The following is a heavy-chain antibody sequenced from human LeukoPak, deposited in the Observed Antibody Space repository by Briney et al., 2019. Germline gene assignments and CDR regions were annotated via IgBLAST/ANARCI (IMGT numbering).Heavy chain of an antibody. J-gene: IGHJ4*02. V-gene: IGHV3-30*03. Sequence: PGGSLRLSCTASGFSFSSFGMHWVRQAPGKGLEWVAVISYDGSNKYYADSVRGRFTISRDNSKNTLYLQMNSLRAEDTAVYYCASDYYDSSGYPWYFDYWGQGTLVTVSS. CDR1: GFSFSSFG. CDR2: ISYDGSNK. CDR3: ASDYYDSSGYPWYFDY. D-gene: IGHD3-22*01.